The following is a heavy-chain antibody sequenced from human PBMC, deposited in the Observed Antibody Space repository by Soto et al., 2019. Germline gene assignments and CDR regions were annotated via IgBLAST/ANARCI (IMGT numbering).Heavy chain of an antibody. D-gene: IGHD3-9*01. CDR1: GYTFTGYY. V-gene: IGHV1-2*02. CDR3: ARANVATGPSLGYYYYGMDV. Sequence: ASVKVSCKASGYTFTGYYMHWVRQAPGQGLEWMGWINPNSGGTNYAQKFQGRVTMTRDTPISTAYMELSRLRSDDTAVYYCARANVATGPSLGYYYYGMDVWGQGTTVTVSS. CDR2: INPNSGGT. J-gene: IGHJ6*02.